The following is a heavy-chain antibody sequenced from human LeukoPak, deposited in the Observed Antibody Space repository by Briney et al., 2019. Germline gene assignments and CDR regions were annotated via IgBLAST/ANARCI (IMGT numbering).Heavy chain of an antibody. Sequence: GGSLRLSCAASGFTVSNNYMSWVRQAPGKGLEWVSVIYSGGSTYYADSVKGRFIISRDNSKNTLYLQMNSLRAEDTAVYYCAKDGPYYDYVWGSWGQGTLVTVSS. CDR1: GFTVSNNY. D-gene: IGHD3-16*01. CDR2: IYSGGST. J-gene: IGHJ4*02. V-gene: IGHV3-66*01. CDR3: AKDGPYYDYVWGS.